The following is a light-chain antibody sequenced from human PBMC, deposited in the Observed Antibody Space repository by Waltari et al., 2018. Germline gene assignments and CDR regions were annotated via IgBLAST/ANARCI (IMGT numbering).Light chain of an antibody. CDR3: QQYGSSPWA. V-gene: IGKV3-15*01. CDR1: QSVRNN. CDR2: GAS. J-gene: IGKJ1*01. Sequence: EIVMTQSPATLSVSPGERATLSCRASQSVRNNLVWYQQKPGQAPRLLIYGASTRVTGIPARFSGSGSGTDFTLTISRLEPEDFAVYYCQQYGSSPWAFGQGTKVEIK.